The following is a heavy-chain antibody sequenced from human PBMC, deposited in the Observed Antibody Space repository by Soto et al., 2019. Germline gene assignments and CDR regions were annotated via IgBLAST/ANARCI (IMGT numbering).Heavy chain of an antibody. J-gene: IGHJ4*02. CDR1: GYTFTRYA. D-gene: IGHD3-22*01. CDR3: ARRAFLPEGYSPNYFDY. CDR2: IYAGESDP. Sequence: GESLKISCEDSGYTFTRYAISWVRQVPGKGLEWMGIIYAGESDPRYSPSFQGQVTISADKSINTAYLQWGSLKASDTAIYYCARRAFLPEGYSPNYFDYWGQGTLVTVSS. V-gene: IGHV5-51*01.